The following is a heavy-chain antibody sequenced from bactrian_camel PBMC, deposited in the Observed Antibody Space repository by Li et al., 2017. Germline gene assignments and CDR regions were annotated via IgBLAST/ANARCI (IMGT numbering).Heavy chain of an antibody. CDR2: ISSDGST. J-gene: IGHJ4*01. CDR1: GFTFDDSD. D-gene: IGHD3*01. Sequence: HVQLVESGGGSVQAGGSLRLSCTASGFTFDDSDMGWYRQAPGNECELVSTISSDGSTYYADSVKGRFTISRDNAKDTLYLQMNSLKIEDTAVYYCALGSSRQATMTARGKGTQVTVS. V-gene: IGHV3S55*01.